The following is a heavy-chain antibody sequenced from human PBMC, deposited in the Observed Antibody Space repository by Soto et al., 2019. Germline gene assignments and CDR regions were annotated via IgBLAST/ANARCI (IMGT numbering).Heavy chain of an antibody. J-gene: IGHJ3*02. D-gene: IGHD2-2*01. Sequence: SVKVSCKVSGGTFSSYAISWVRQAPGQGLEWMGGIIPIFGTANYAQKFQGRVTITADESTSTAYMELSSLRSEDTAVYYCARVQPAAISDAFDIWGQGTLVTV. CDR2: IIPIFGTA. CDR1: GGTFSSYA. CDR3: ARVQPAAISDAFDI. V-gene: IGHV1-69*13.